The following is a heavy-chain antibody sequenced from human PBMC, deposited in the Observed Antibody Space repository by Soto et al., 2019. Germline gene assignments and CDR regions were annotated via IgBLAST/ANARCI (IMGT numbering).Heavy chain of an antibody. J-gene: IGHJ4*02. CDR1: GFTLSSYG. CDR3: AKGGKRPLSNLEWLFNLFDY. CDR2: ISYEGSNK. V-gene: IGHV3-30*18. Sequence: GGSLRLSCAASGFTLSSYGMHWVRQAPGKGLEWVAGISYEGSNKYYADSVKGRFTISRDNSKNTLYLQMNSLRAEDTAVYYCAKGGKRPLSNLEWLFNLFDYWGQGTLVTVSS. D-gene: IGHD3-3*01.